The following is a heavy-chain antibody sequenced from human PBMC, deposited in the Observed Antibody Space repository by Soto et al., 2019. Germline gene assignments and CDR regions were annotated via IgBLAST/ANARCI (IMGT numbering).Heavy chain of an antibody. J-gene: IGHJ6*02. V-gene: IGHV1-69*12. CDR3: AKNNARLQVGGNYYFGMDV. CDR1: GGTFGNSA. D-gene: IGHD6-25*01. CDR2: ILPIFPTP. Sequence: QVQLVQSGAEVKKPGSSVTVSCKASGGTFGNSAISWVRQAPGQGLEWMGGILPIFPTPDYTQKFQGRVKLTADESTSAVYMEFTNPLADDTHVYYCAKNNARLQVGGNYYFGMDVWGQGTTVTVYS.